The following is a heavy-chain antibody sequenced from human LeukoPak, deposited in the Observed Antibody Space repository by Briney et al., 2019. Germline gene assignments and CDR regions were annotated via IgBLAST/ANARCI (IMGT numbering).Heavy chain of an antibody. V-gene: IGHV1-69*13. J-gene: IGHJ4*02. CDR2: IIPIFGTA. Sequence: ASVKVSCTASGGTFSSYAISWVRQAPGQGLEWMGGIIPIFGTANYAQKFQGRVTITADESTSTAYMELSSLRSEDTAVYYCARGITMVRGDYWGQGTLVTVSS. D-gene: IGHD3-10*01. CDR3: ARGITMVRGDY. CDR1: GGTFSSYA.